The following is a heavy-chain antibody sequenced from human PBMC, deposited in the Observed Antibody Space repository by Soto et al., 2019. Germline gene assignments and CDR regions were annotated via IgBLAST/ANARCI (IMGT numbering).Heavy chain of an antibody. CDR3: ARESIAVSRGYYYYMAV. J-gene: IGHJ6*03. V-gene: IGHV6-1*01. CDR2: TYYRSKWYN. CDR1: GDSVSSNSAA. Sequence: SQTLSLTCAISGDSVSSNSAALNWIRQSPSRGLEWLGRTYYRSKWYNDYAVSVKSRITINPDTSKNQFSLQLNSVTPEDTAVYYCARESIAVSRGYYYYMAVWGKGTTVTVSS. D-gene: IGHD6-6*01.